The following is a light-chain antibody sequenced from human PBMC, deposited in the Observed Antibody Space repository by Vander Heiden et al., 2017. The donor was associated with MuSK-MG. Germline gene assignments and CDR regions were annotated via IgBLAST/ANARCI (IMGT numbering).Light chain of an antibody. J-gene: IGKJ4*01. CDR1: QSISSY. CDR2: GAS. V-gene: IGKV1-39*01. Sequence: DIQMTQSPSSLSASVGDRVTITCRASQSISSYLNWYQQKPGKAPKLLIYGASSLQSGVPSRFSGSGYGKDFTLTISSRQPEDTASYFCQQIDSIHAITFGGGTKVDIK. CDR3: QQIDSIHAIT.